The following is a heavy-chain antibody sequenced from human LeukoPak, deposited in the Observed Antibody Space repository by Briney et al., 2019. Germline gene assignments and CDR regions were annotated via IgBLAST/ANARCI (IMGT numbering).Heavy chain of an antibody. CDR1: GFTFSNYS. V-gene: IGHV3-23*01. J-gene: IGHJ4*02. CDR3: AKDPYRASSGLVDY. Sequence: GGSLRLSCATSGFTFSNYSVSWVRQAPGKGLEWVSSISGSGGTTYYADSVKGRFTISRDNSKNTLYLQMNSLRAEDTAVYYCAKDPYRASSGLVDYWGQGTLVTVSS. CDR2: ISGSGGTT. D-gene: IGHD5-12*01.